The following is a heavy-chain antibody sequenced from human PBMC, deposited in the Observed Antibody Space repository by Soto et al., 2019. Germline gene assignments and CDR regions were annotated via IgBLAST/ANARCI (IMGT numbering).Heavy chain of an antibody. J-gene: IGHJ4*02. CDR3: AKDGQGEPSFCDY. D-gene: IGHD3-16*01. Sequence: EVQLVESGGGLVQPGRSLRLSCAASGFTFDDYAMHWVRQAPGKGLEWVSGISWNSGSMGYADSVKGRFTISRDNAKNSLYLQMDSIRAEDTALDFCAKDGQGEPSFCDYWGQGTLVTVSS. CDR2: ISWNSGSM. CDR1: GFTFDDYA. V-gene: IGHV3-9*01.